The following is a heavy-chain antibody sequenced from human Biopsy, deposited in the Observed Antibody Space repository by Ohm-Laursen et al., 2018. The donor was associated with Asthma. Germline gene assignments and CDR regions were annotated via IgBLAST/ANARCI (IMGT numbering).Heavy chain of an antibody. V-gene: IGHV4-31*03. D-gene: IGHD7-27*01. J-gene: IGHJ4*02. CDR3: ARWGSFGFDY. CDR1: GGSISRGGYY. Sequence: TLSLPCTVSGGSISRGGYYWSWIRQHPGKGLEWIGYIYYSGSTYYNPALKSRVTISVDTSKNQFSLNLSSVTAADTAVYYCARWGSFGFDYWGQGTLVTVSS. CDR2: IYYSGST.